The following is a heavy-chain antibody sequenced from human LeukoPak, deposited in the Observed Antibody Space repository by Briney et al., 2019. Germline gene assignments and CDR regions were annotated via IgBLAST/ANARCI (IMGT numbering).Heavy chain of an antibody. CDR2: ISAYNGNT. D-gene: IGHD6-6*01. Sequence: ASVKVSCKASGYTFTSYGISWVRQAPGQGLEWMGWISAYNGNTNYAQKLQGRVTMTEDTSTDTAYMELSSLRSEDTAVYYCATLGLSSSGANWFDPWGQGTLVTVSS. J-gene: IGHJ5*02. CDR1: GYTFTSYG. CDR3: ATLGLSSSGANWFDP. V-gene: IGHV1-18*01.